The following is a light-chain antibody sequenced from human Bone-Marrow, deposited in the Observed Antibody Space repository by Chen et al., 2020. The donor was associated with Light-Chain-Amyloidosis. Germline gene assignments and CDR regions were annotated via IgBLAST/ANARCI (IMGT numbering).Light chain of an antibody. Sequence: NFMLTQPHSVSESPGKTVISSCTRSSGSIATNYVQWYQQRPGSSPTTVIYEDDQRPSGVPDRLSGSIDRSSNSASLTIYGLKTEDEADYYCQSYQGSSQGVFGGGTKLTVL. CDR1: SGSIATNY. CDR3: QSYQGSSQGV. J-gene: IGLJ3*02. V-gene: IGLV6-57*01. CDR2: EDD.